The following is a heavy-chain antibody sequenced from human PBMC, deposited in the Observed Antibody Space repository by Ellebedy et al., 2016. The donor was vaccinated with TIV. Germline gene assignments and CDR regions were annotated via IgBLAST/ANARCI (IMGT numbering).Heavy chain of an antibody. Sequence: GGSLRLSXAASGFTLSSYWMHWVRHAPGEGLMWISRISPDGTTTYADSVKGRFTISRDNAKNTMYLQMNSLRAEDTAIYYCARDRWNDDYRGRGHDYWGQGTLVTVSS. CDR3: ARDRWNDDYRGRGHDY. J-gene: IGHJ4*02. D-gene: IGHD3-3*01. V-gene: IGHV3-74*01. CDR2: ISPDGTT. CDR1: GFTLSSYW.